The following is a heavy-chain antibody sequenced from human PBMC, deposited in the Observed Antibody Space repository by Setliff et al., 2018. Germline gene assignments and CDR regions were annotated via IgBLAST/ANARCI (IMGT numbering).Heavy chain of an antibody. V-gene: IGHV1-2*06. Sequence: ASVKVSCKASGYTFTGYYMYWVRQAPGQGLEWMGRINPSSGATIYAQKFQGRVTMTSDTSVSTAYMELGRLRSDDTAVYFCARGPAGTYAFDIWGQGTMVTVSS. CDR1: GYTFTGYY. CDR2: INPSSGAT. D-gene: IGHD1-7*01. J-gene: IGHJ3*02. CDR3: ARGPAGTYAFDI.